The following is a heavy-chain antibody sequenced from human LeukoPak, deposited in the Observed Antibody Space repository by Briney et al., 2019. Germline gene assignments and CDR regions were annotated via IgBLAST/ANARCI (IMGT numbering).Heavy chain of an antibody. J-gene: IGHJ4*02. CDR1: GGSISNYY. V-gene: IGHV4-59*01. Sequence: PSETLSLTCTVPGGSISNYYWSWIRQPPGKGLEWIGYIYYSGNTNYNPSLKSRVTISVDTSKNQFSLNLSSVTAADTAVYYCARGWGYYDYWGQGTLVTVSS. D-gene: IGHD1-26*01. CDR3: ARGWGYYDY. CDR2: IYYSGNT.